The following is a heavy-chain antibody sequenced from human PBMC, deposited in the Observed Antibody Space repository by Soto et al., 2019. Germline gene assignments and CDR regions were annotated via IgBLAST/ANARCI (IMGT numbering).Heavy chain of an antibody. CDR1: GFTFSSYA. D-gene: IGHD6-13*01. Sequence: QVQLVEFGGGVVLPGRSLRLSCAASGFTFSSYAMHWIRQPPGEGLEWVAVVSYDENNKFCADSVKGRFTISRDNSKNTVHLQMNSLRAEDTAVYYCSRGAGITETGAHYYYGMDVWGQGTTVTVSS. J-gene: IGHJ6*02. CDR3: SRGAGITETGAHYYYGMDV. V-gene: IGHV3-30-3*01. CDR2: VSYDENNK.